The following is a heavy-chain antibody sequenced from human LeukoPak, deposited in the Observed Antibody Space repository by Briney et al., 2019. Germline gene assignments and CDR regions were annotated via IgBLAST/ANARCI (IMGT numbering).Heavy chain of an antibody. CDR2: ISSSSSYI. J-gene: IGHJ6*03. D-gene: IGHD3-10*01. V-gene: IGHV3-21*01. CDR1: GFTFSSYS. Sequence: GGSLRLSCAASGFTFSSYSMNWVRQAPGKGLEWVSSISSSSSYIYYADSVKGRFTISRDNAKNSLYLQMNSLRAEDTAVYYCARAGGNYYYYYMDVWGKGTTVTVSS. CDR3: ARAGGNYYYYYMDV.